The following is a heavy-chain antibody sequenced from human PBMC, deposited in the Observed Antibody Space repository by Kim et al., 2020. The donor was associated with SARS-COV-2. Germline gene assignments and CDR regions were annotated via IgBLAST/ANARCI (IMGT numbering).Heavy chain of an antibody. CDR3: ARDTLWDLLPSLDY. D-gene: IGHD1-26*01. CDR1: GFSFSRYS. V-gene: IGHV3-48*02. Sequence: GGSLRLSCAASGFSFSRYSMNWVRQAPGKGLEWLSYISGSSNTTYYADSVRGRFTISRDNAKNSLYLQMNTLRDEDSGVYYCARDTLWDLLPSLDYWGRG. CDR2: ISGSSNTT. J-gene: IGHJ4*02.